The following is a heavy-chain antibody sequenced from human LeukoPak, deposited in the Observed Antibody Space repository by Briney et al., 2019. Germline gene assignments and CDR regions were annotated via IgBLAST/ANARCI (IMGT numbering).Heavy chain of an antibody. V-gene: IGHV3-33*08. J-gene: IGHJ6*02. CDR1: GFTFSSYG. CDR3: ARDHHPQHHYGMDV. CDR2: IWYDGSNK. Sequence: GRSLRLSCAASGFTFSSYGMHWVRQAPGKGLEWVAVIWYDGSNKYYADSVKGRFTISRDNSKNTLYLQMNSLRAEDTAVYYCARDHHPQHHYGMDVWGQGTTVTVSS.